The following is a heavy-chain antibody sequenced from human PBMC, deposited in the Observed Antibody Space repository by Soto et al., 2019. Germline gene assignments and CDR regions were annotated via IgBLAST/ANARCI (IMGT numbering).Heavy chain of an antibody. J-gene: IGHJ1*01. CDR2: ISAYNGNT. CDR3: ARGLGYCSSTSCFLAEYFQH. Sequence: ASVNVSCKASGYTFTRYVISWVRQAPGQGLEWMGWISAYNGNTNYAQKLQGRVTMTTDTSTSTAYMELRSLRSDDTAVYYCARGLGYCSSTSCFLAEYFQHWG. V-gene: IGHV1-18*01. CDR1: GYTFTRYV. D-gene: IGHD2-2*01.